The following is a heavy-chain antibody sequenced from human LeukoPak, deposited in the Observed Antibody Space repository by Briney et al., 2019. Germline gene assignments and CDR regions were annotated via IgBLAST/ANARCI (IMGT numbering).Heavy chain of an antibody. CDR3: ARVLGEAGSVGFDY. Sequence: SVKVSCKASGGTFSSYAISWVRQAPGQGLEWMGGIIPIFGTANYAQKFQGRVTITTDESTSTAYMELSSLRSEDTAVYYCARVLGEAGSVGFDYWGQGTLVTVSS. CDR2: IIPIFGTA. CDR1: GGTFSSYA. V-gene: IGHV1-69*05. D-gene: IGHD3-16*01. J-gene: IGHJ4*02.